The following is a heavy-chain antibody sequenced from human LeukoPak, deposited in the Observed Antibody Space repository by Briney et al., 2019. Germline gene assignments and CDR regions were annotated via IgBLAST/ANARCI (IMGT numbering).Heavy chain of an antibody. CDR2: ISGSGGST. CDR1: GFTFSSYA. J-gene: IGHJ5*02. D-gene: IGHD6-13*01. V-gene: IGHV3-23*01. Sequence: GGSLRLSCAASGFTFSSYAMSWVRQAPGKGLEWVSAISGSGGSTYYADSVNGRFTISKDNSKNTLYLQMNSVRAEDTAVYYCAKDRFSIAAAGTNWFDPWGQGTLVTVSS. CDR3: AKDRFSIAAAGTNWFDP.